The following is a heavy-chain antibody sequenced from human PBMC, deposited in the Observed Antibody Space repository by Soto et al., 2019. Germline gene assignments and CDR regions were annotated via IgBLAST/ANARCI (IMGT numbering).Heavy chain of an antibody. CDR3: TRGLRGGAPSYTFHGMDV. CDR1: GFTFSDHY. Sequence: EVQLVESGGGLVQPGGSLRLSGAASGFTFSDHYMDWVRQAPGKGLEWVARSRNRVNSHTTEYAASVKGRSTISRDESKSSLYLQMNSLTIEDTAVYYCTRGLRGGAPSYTFHGMDVWGQGTTVTVSS. D-gene: IGHD3-10*01. J-gene: IGHJ6*01. V-gene: IGHV3-72*01. CDR2: SRNRVNSHTT.